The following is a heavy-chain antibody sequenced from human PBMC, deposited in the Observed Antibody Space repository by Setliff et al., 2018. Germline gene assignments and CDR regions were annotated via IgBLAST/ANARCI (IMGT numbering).Heavy chain of an antibody. CDR2: IYYSGST. D-gene: IGHD3-16*02. CDR1: GGSISSYY. J-gene: IGHJ6*02. CDR3: ARGKVLYDYVWGSYRYEDYYYGMDV. V-gene: IGHV4-59*12. Sequence: PSETLSLTCTVSGGSISSYYWSWIRQPPGKRLEWIGYIYYSGSTNYNPSLKSRVTISVDTSKNQFSLKLSSVTAADTAVYYCARGKVLYDYVWGSYRYEDYYYGMDVWGQGTTVTVSS.